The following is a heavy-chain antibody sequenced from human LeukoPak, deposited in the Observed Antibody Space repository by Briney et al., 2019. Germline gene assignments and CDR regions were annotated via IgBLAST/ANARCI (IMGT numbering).Heavy chain of an antibody. CDR1: GFTFSTYW. D-gene: IGHD6-19*01. Sequence: PGESLRLPCAASGFTFSTYWMHWVRQAPGKALVWVSRVNPQGSATTYTDSVKGRFTISRDNAKDVLHLQMDNLRAEDTAVYYCARARWSSTGWFLGYWGQGTLVTVSS. V-gene: IGHV3-74*03. CDR2: VNPQGSAT. J-gene: IGHJ4*02. CDR3: ARARWSSTGWFLGY.